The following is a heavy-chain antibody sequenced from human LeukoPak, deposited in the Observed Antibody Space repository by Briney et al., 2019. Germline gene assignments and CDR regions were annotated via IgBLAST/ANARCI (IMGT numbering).Heavy chain of an antibody. CDR2: INWNGGST. V-gene: IGHV3-20*04. J-gene: IGHJ6*03. CDR1: GFTFDDYG. Sequence: PGGSLRLSCAASGFTFDDYGMSWVRQAPGKGLEWVTGINWNGGSTGYADSVKGRFTISRDNAKNSLYLQMNSLRAEDTALYYCARVRGCDHFYYYYYMDVWGIGTTVTVSS. D-gene: IGHD5-12*01. CDR3: ARVRGCDHFYYYYYMDV.